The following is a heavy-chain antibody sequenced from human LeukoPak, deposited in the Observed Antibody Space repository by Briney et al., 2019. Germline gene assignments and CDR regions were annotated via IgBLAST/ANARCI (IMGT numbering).Heavy chain of an antibody. CDR1: GFTFSSYE. Sequence: GGSLRLSCAASGFTFSSYEMNWVRQAPGKGLEWVSYISSSGSTIYYADSVKGRFTISRDNAKNSLYLQMNSLRAEDTAVYYCARDHGRGSSSFYSWGGGTYYFDYWGQGTLVTVSS. CDR2: ISSSGSTI. J-gene: IGHJ4*02. V-gene: IGHV3-48*03. D-gene: IGHD6-6*01. CDR3: ARDHGRGSSSFYSWGGGTYYFDY.